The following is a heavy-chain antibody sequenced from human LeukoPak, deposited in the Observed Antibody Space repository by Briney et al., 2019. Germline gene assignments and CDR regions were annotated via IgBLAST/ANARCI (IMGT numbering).Heavy chain of an antibody. J-gene: IGHJ4*02. V-gene: IGHV3-21*01. CDR1: GFTFSSYS. CDR3: ARPNSGSYVGYFDY. CDR2: ISSSSSYI. D-gene: IGHD1-26*01. Sequence: GGSLRLSCAASGFTFSSYSMNWVRQAPGKGLEWVSSISSSSSYIYYADSVEGRFTISRDNAKNSLYLQMNSLRAEGTAVYYCARPNSGSYVGYFDYWGQGTLVTVSS.